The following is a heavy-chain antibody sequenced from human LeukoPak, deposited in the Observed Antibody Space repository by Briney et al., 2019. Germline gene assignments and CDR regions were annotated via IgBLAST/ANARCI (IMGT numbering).Heavy chain of an antibody. CDR2: IYSGGSV. CDR3: AREVPATGMFFDY. V-gene: IGHV3-53*01. CDR1: GFTVSTNY. Sequence: GGSLRLSCAASGFTVSTNYMSWVRQAPGKGLEWVSVIYSGGSVYYADSVKGRFTISRDSFKNTLYLQMNSLRAEDTAVYYCAREVPATGMFFDYWGQGTLVTVSS. D-gene: IGHD2-2*01. J-gene: IGHJ4*02.